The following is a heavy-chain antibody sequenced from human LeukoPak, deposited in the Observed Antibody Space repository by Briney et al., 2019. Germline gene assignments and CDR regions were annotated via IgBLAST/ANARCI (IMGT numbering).Heavy chain of an antibody. D-gene: IGHD2-15*01. CDR1: GFTFSSYA. Sequence: GGSLRLSCAASGFTFSSYAMSWVRQAPGKGLEWVSAISGSGGSTYYADSVKGRFTISRDNSKNTLYLQMNSLRAEGTAVYYCAKAVGYCSGGSCYPYYYYGMDVWGQGTTVTVSS. V-gene: IGHV3-23*01. CDR2: ISGSGGST. J-gene: IGHJ6*02. CDR3: AKAVGYCSGGSCYPYYYYGMDV.